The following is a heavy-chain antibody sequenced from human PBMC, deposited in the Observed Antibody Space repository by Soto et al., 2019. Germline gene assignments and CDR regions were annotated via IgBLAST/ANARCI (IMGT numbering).Heavy chain of an antibody. D-gene: IGHD6-19*01. V-gene: IGHV4-4*02. CDR3: ARDQISGSALDI. CDR1: GGSISTTNW. CDR2: IYHSEST. J-gene: IGHJ3*02. Sequence: QVQLQESGPGLVKPSGTLSLTCAVSGGSISTTNWWSWVRQTPGKGLEWIGEIYHSESTNYNPSLKSRVTMSVDKSKNQFSLKLSSVTAADTAVYYCARDQISGSALDIWGQGTMVTVSS.